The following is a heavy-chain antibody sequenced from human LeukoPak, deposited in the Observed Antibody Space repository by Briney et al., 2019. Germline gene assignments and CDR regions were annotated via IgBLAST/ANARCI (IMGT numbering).Heavy chain of an antibody. CDR1: GGSISSSSYY. D-gene: IGHD1-14*01. CDR2: IYYSGST. Sequence: PSETLSLTCTVSGGSISSSSYYWGWIRQPPGKGLEWIGSIYYSGSTYYNPSLKSRVTISVDTSKNQFSLKLSSVTAADTAVYYCARGHPTGTYRAWGQGTLVTVSS. V-gene: IGHV4-39*07. CDR3: ARGHPTGTYRA. J-gene: IGHJ5*02.